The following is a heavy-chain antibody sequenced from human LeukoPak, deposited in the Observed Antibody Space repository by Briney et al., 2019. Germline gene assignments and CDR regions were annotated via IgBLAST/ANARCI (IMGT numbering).Heavy chain of an antibody. D-gene: IGHD2-15*01. CDR3: ARESRGGYCSGGSCYYWFDP. J-gene: IGHJ5*02. CDR1: GYTFTGYY. Sequence: ASVKVSCKASGYTFTGYYMHWVRQAPGQGLEWMGWINPNSGGTNYAQKFQGRVTMTRDTSISTAYMELSRLRSDDTAVYYCARESRGGYCSGGSCYYWFDPWGQGTLVTVSS. CDR2: INPNSGGT. V-gene: IGHV1-2*02.